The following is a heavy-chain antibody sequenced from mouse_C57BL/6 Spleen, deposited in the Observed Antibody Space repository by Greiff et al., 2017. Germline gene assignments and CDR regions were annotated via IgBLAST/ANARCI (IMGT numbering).Heavy chain of an antibody. CDR3: SGWGGYYAMDY. J-gene: IGHJ4*01. D-gene: IGHD1-1*02. V-gene: IGHV3-6*01. CDR1: GYSITSGYY. Sequence: EVQLQQSGPGLVKPSQSLSLTCSVTGYSITSGYYWNWIRQFPGNKLEWMGYISYDGSNNYNPSLKNRISNTRDTSKNQFFLKLNSVTTEDTATYYCSGWGGYYAMDYWGQGTSVTVSS. CDR2: ISYDGSN.